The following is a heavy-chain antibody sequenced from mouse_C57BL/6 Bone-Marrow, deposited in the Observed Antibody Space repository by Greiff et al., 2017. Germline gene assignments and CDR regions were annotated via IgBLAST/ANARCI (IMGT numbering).Heavy chain of an antibody. CDR3: ARSGSYYHGGWGYVDV. Sequence: QVQLQQPGAELVKPGASVKLSCKASGYTFTSYWMHWVKQRPGQGLEWIGMIHPNSGSTNYNEKFKSKATLTVDKSSSTAYMQLSSLTSEDSAVYDCARSGSYYHGGWGYVDVWGTGTTVTVSS. V-gene: IGHV1-64*01. CDR1: GYTFTSYW. J-gene: IGHJ1*03. D-gene: IGHD1-1*02. CDR2: IHPNSGST.